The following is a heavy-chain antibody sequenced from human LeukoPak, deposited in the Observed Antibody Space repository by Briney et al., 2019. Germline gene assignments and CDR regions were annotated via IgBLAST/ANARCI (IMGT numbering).Heavy chain of an antibody. CDR2: FDPKDGET. J-gene: IGHJ4*02. D-gene: IGHD6-19*01. Sequence: ASVKVSCKVSGYTLTELSMHWVRQAPGKGLEWMGGFDPKDGETIYAQKFQGRVTMTEDTSTDTAYMELSSLRSEDTAVYYCAMFSYSSGCYAGWGQGTLVTVSS. V-gene: IGHV1-24*01. CDR1: GYTLTELS. CDR3: AMFSYSSGCYAG.